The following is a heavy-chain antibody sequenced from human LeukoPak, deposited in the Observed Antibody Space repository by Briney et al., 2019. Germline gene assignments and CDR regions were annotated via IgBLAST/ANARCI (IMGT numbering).Heavy chain of an antibody. CDR2: IDPNSGGT. CDR1: GYTFTAHY. CDR3: ARGRGTTMVRGVITNYFDL. D-gene: IGHD3-10*01. J-gene: IGHJ2*01. Sequence: ASVKVSCRASGYTFTAHYIHWVRQAPGQGLEWMGWIDPNSGGTNYAQKFLGSVTMTGDTSINTAFMELSRLRSDNTAIYYCARGRGTTMVRGVITNYFDLWGRGSLVTVSS. V-gene: IGHV1-2*02.